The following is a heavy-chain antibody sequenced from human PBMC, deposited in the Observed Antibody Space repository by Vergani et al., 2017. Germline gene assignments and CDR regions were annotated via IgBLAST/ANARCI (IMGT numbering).Heavy chain of an antibody. D-gene: IGHD6-13*01. V-gene: IGHV1-2*02. CDR2: INPNSGGT. CDR1: GYTFTGYY. CDR3: ARPINRQQLALSP. J-gene: IGHJ5*02. Sequence: QVQLVQSGAEVKKPGASVKVSCKASGYTFTGYYMHWVRQAPGQGLEWMGWINPNSGGTNYAQKVQGRVTMTRDTSISTAYMELSRLRSDDTAVYYCARPINRQQLALSPWVQGSLITVSS.